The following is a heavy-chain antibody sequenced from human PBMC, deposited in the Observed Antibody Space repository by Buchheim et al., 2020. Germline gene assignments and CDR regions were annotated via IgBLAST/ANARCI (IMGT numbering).Heavy chain of an antibody. CDR3: ARDARVGGELVPAWDYYYYGMDV. CDR1: GFTFSSYG. Sequence: QVQLVESGGGVVQPGRSLRLSCAASGFTFSSYGMHWVRQAPGKGLEWVAVIWYDGSNKYYADSVKGRFTISRDNSKNTLYLQMNSLRAEDTAVYYCARDARVGGELVPAWDYYYYGMDVWGQGTT. V-gene: IGHV3-33*01. CDR2: IWYDGSNK. J-gene: IGHJ6*02. D-gene: IGHD6-13*01.